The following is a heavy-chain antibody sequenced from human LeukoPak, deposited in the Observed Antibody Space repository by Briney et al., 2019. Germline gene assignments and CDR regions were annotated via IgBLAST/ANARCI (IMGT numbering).Heavy chain of an antibody. CDR3: ASRSDPSRIDY. D-gene: IGHD6-13*01. J-gene: IGHJ4*02. Sequence: GGSLRLSCAASGFTVSSNYMSWVRQAPGKGLEWVSVIYSGGSTYYADSVKGRFTISRDNSKNTLYPQMNSLRAEDTAVYYCASRSDPSRIDYWGQGTLVTVSS. CDR1: GFTVSSNY. CDR2: IYSGGST. V-gene: IGHV3-53*01.